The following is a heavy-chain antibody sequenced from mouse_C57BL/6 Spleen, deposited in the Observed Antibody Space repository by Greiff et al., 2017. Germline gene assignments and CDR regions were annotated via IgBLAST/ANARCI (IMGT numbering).Heavy chain of an antibody. V-gene: IGHV14-4*01. J-gene: IGHJ3*01. Sequence: VQLQQSGAELVRPGASVKLSCTASGFTFNDDYMHWVKQRPEQGLEWIGWIDPENGDTEYASKFQGKATITADTSSNTAYLQLSSLTSEDTAVYYCTTTSTGGGWGQGTLVTVSA. CDR2: IDPENGDT. CDR3: TTTSTGGG. CDR1: GFTFNDDY.